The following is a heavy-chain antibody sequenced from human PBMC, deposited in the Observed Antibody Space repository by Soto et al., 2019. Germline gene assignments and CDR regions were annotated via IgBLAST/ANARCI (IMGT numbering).Heavy chain of an antibody. CDR1: DDYISTYY. D-gene: IGHD4-4*01. J-gene: IGHJ4*02. Sequence: QVQLQESGPGLVKPSETLSLICTVSDDYISTYYWSWIRQPPGKGLEWIGYIYYSGSTKYNPSLKSRVTTSVAKSKTQSSLKLSSVTASDTAVYYCAGLSSGNYFPLDYWGQGTLVTVSS. CDR2: IYYSGST. CDR3: AGLSSGNYFPLDY. V-gene: IGHV4-59*08.